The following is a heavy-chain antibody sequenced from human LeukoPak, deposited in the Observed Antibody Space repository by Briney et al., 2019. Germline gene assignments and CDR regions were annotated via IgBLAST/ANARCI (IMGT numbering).Heavy chain of an antibody. D-gene: IGHD3-10*01. Sequence: SETLSLTCAVYGWSFSGYYWGWIRQPPGKGLEWIGEINHSGSTNYNPSLKSRVTISVDTSKNQFSLKLSSVTAADTAVYYCARERPPYYYGSGSYRAFDIWGQGTMVTVPS. V-gene: IGHV4-34*01. CDR2: INHSGST. CDR3: ARERPPYYYGSGSYRAFDI. J-gene: IGHJ3*02. CDR1: GWSFSGYY.